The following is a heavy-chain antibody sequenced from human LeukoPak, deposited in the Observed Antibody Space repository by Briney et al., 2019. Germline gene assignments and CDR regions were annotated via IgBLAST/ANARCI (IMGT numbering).Heavy chain of an antibody. J-gene: IGHJ6*02. Sequence: GGSLRLSCAASGFTFNSYSMNWVRQAPGKGLEWISYISSSSSTKHYADSVKGRFAISRDNAKNSLYLQMNSLRDEDTAVYYCARAQTGTLLGGYYYGMDVWGQGTTVTVSS. CDR3: ARAQTGTLLGGYYYGMDV. V-gene: IGHV3-48*02. D-gene: IGHD1-1*01. CDR2: ISSSSSTK. CDR1: GFTFNSYS.